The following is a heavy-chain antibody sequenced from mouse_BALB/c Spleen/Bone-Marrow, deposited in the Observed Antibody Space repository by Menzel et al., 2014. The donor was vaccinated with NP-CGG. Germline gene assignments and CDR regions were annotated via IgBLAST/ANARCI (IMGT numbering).Heavy chain of an antibody. J-gene: IGHJ4*01. CDR2: IRNKAYGYTT. CDR3: ARFPMDY. V-gene: IGHV7-3*02. Sequence: EVKVVESGGGLVQPGGSLRLSCTPSGFTFXDYYMSWVRQPPGKALEWLAFIRNKAYGYTTEYSASVRGRFTISRDNSQSILYLEMNALRAEDSATYYCARFPMDYWGQGTSVTVSS. CDR1: GFTFXDYY.